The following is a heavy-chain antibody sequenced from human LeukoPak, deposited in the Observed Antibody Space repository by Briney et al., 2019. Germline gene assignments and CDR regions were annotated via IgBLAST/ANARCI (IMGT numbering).Heavy chain of an antibody. CDR2: IYSGGST. CDR1: GFTVSNYY. Sequence: PGGSLRLSCAASGFTVSNYYMSWVRQSPGKGLEWLSVIYSGGSTYYVDSVKGRFTISRDNSKNTLYLQMNSLRAEDTAVYYCARDCYFDSCYWGQGTLVTVSS. D-gene: IGHD2-15*01. J-gene: IGHJ4*02. V-gene: IGHV3-53*01. CDR3: ARDCYFDSCY.